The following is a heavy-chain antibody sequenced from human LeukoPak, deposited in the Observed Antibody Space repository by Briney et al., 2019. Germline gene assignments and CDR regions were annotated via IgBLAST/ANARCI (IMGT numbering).Heavy chain of an antibody. CDR1: GFTFSDYY. J-gene: IGHJ3*02. D-gene: IGHD3-22*01. Sequence: GGSLRLSCAASGFTFSDYYMSWIRQAPGKGLEWVSYISSSSSTIYYADSVKGRFTISRDNAKNSLYLQMNSLRAEDTAVYYCARDGLRYYYDSSGTDDAFDIWGQGTMVTVSS. CDR2: ISSSSSTI. CDR3: ARDGLRYYYDSSGTDDAFDI. V-gene: IGHV3-11*04.